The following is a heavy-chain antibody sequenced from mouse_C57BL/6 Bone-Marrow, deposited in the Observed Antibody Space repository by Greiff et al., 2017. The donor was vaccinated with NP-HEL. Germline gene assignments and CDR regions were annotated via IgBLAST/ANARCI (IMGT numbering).Heavy chain of an antibody. CDR3: ASPLYGSSYRYFDV. Sequence: EVQRVESVAELVRPGASVKLSCTASGFNIKNTYMHWVKQRPEQGLEWIGRIDPANGNTKYAPKFQGKATITADTSSNTAYLQLSSLTSEETAIDYCASPLYGSSYRYFDVWGTGTTVTVSS. CDR1: GFNIKNTY. D-gene: IGHD1-1*01. CDR2: IDPANGNT. V-gene: IGHV14-3*01. J-gene: IGHJ1*03.